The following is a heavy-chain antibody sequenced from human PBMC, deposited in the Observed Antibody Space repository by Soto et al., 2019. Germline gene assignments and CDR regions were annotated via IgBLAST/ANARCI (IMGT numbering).Heavy chain of an antibody. Sequence: EVQLVESGGGLVQPGGSLRLSCAASGFTLSSYAMNWVRQVPGKGLEWVSYISPSSGTIYYADSVKGRIIISRDNAKNSLYLQMNSLRAEDTAVYYCARKSITGTTGGQFDYWGQGTLVTVSS. CDR3: ARKSITGTTGGQFDY. J-gene: IGHJ4*02. D-gene: IGHD1-7*01. V-gene: IGHV3-48*04. CDR1: GFTLSSYA. CDR2: ISPSSGTI.